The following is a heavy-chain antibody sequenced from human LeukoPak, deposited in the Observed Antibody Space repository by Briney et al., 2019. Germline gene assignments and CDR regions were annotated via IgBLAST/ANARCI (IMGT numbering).Heavy chain of an antibody. V-gene: IGHV3-9*01. D-gene: IGHD3-9*01. CDR2: ISWNSGSI. Sequence: AGGSLRLSCAASGFTFDDYAMHWVRQAPGKGLEWVSGISWNSGSIGHADSVKGRFTISRDNAKNSLYLQMNSLRAEDTAVYYCATVLGTSYDMRHHRGAFDNWGQGTLVTVSS. CDR1: GFTFDDYA. J-gene: IGHJ4*02. CDR3: ATVLGTSYDMRHHRGAFDN.